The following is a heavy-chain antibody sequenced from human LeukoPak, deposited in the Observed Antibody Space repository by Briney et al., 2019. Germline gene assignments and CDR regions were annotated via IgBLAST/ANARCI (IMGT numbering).Heavy chain of an antibody. J-gene: IGHJ4*02. D-gene: IGHD6-25*01. V-gene: IGHV3-9*01. CDR1: GFSFDDYA. Sequence: PGRSLRLSCAASGFSFDDYAMHWVRQAPGKGLEWLSIISWNSGYIGYADSVKGRFTISRDNAKNSLYLQMNSPRAEDTAFYYCAKVRGTYSSGFFFDYWGQGALVTVSS. CDR2: ISWNSGYI. CDR3: AKVRGTYSSGFFFDY.